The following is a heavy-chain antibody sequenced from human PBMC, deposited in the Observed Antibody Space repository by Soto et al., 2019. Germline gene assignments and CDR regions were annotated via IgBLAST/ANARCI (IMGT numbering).Heavy chain of an antibody. CDR3: AKAPSKYYYDSSSDFDY. CDR1: GFPFSSLA. V-gene: IGHV3-23*01. D-gene: IGHD3-22*01. Sequence: PGGALRLSFAASGFPFSSLAMSWARPAPGKGLEWVSAISGSGGSTYYADSVKGRFTISRDNSKNTLYLQMNSLRAEDTAVYYCAKAPSKYYYDSSSDFDYWGQGTLVTVSS. CDR2: ISGSGGST. J-gene: IGHJ4*02.